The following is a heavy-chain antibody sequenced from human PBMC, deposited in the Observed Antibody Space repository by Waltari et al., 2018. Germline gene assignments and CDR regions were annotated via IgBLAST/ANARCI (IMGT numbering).Heavy chain of an antibody. J-gene: IGHJ6*03. Sequence: EVQLVESGGDLVQRGGSLTLSCAASGLTLSTYNMNWVRQAPGKGLEWVSYISDSGTTISYADSVKGRFTVSRDNAKNSLYLQMNSLRAEDTAVYYCALTFNYYFNMDVWGKGTTVTVSS. CDR3: ALTFNYYFNMDV. V-gene: IGHV3-48*04. CDR2: ISDSGTTI. CDR1: GLTLSTYN. D-gene: IGHD2-21*02.